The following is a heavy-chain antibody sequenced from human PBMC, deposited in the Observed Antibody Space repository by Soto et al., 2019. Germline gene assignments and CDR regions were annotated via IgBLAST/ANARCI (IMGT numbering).Heavy chain of an antibody. CDR2: ISSSSSTI. V-gene: IGHV3-48*01. CDR1: GFTFSSYS. CDR3: ARPPHPYQLLFMDV. J-gene: IGHJ6*03. D-gene: IGHD2-2*01. Sequence: GGSLRLSCAASGFTFSSYSMNWVRQAPGKGLEWVSYISSSSSTIYYADSVKGRFTISRDNAKNSLYLQMNSLRAEDTAVYYCARPPHPYQLLFMDVWGKGTTVTVSS.